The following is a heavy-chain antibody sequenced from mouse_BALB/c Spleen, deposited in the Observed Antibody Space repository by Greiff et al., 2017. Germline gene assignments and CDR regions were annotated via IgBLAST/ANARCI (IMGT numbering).Heavy chain of an antibody. CDR2: INPYYGST. D-gene: IGHD2-4*01. CDR3: ARGHLDYDYPWFAY. CDR1: GYSFTDYI. V-gene: IGHV1-39*01. J-gene: IGHJ3*01. Sequence: VQLKQTGPELVKPGASVKISCKASGYSFTDYIMLWVKQSHGKSLEWIGNINPYYGSTSYNLKFKGKATLTVDKSSSTAYMQLNSLTSEDSAVYYCARGHLDYDYPWFAYWGQGTLVTVSA.